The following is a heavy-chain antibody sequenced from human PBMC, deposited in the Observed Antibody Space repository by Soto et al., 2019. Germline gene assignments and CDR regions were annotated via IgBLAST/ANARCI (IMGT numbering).Heavy chain of an antibody. CDR3: AREPPYYYGSGRSLYYYYGMDV. D-gene: IGHD3-10*01. J-gene: IGHJ6*02. Sequence: SETLSLTCAGYGGSFSGYYWSWIRQPPGKGLEWVGEINHSGSTNYNPSLKSRVTISVDTSKNQFSLKLSSVTAADTAVYYCAREPPYYYGSGRSLYYYYGMDVWGQGTTVTVSS. CDR2: INHSGST. CDR1: GGSFSGYY. V-gene: IGHV4-34*01.